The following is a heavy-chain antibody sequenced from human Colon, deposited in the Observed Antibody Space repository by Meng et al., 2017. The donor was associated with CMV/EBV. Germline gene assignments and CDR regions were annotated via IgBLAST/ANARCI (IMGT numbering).Heavy chain of an antibody. CDR1: GVSISRDSVSSYY. CDR3: ARDNGLRRFDH. J-gene: IGHJ4*02. Sequence: GSLRLSCSVSGVSISRDSVSSYYWSWIRQSPGTGLEWIGHIYHNGITNYNPSLKSRATISVDTSKNQLSLNLTSVTAADTAVYYCARDNGLRRFDHWGQGTLVTVPQ. D-gene: IGHD2-8*01. V-gene: IGHV4-61*01. CDR2: IYHNGIT.